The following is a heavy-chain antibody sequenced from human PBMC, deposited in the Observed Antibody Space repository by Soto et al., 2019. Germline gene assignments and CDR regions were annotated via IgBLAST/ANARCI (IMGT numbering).Heavy chain of an antibody. CDR1: GFTFSSYA. V-gene: IGHV3-23*01. CDR2: ISGSGGST. J-gene: IGHJ4*02. Sequence: GGSLRLSCAASGFTFSSYAMSWVRQAPGKGLEWVSAISGSGGSTYYADSVKGRFTISRDNSKNTLYLQMNSLRAEDTAVYYCAKETVMVRGVISPLDYWGQGTLVTVSS. D-gene: IGHD3-10*01. CDR3: AKETVMVRGVISPLDY.